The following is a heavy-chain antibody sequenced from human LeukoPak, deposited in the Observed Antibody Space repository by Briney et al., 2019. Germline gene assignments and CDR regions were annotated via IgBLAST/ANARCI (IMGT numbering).Heavy chain of an antibody. J-gene: IGHJ4*02. CDR3: AKGGKWDVTPFDY. CDR1: GFTFTSYS. D-gene: IGHD1-26*01. V-gene: IGHV3-23*01. CDR2: ISGGGGST. Sequence: GGSLRLSCAASGFTFTSYSMNWVRQAPGKGPEWVSTISGGGGSTYYADSVKGRFTISRDNSKNTLYLQVNSLRAEDTAVYYCAKGGKWDVTPFDYWGQGTLVTVSS.